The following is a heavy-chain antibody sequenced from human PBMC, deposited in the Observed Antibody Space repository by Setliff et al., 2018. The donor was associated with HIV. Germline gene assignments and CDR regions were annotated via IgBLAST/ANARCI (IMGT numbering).Heavy chain of an antibody. Sequence: SDTLSLTCTASGGSISSYYWSWIRQPPGKGLEWIGYIYYSGSTNYNPSLKSRVTISVDTSKNQFSLKLSSVTAADTAVYYCARGGSSGWERGLGYYYYYYMDVWGKGTTVTVSS. V-gene: IGHV4-59*01. J-gene: IGHJ6*03. CDR3: ARGGSSGWERGLGYYYYYYMDV. D-gene: IGHD6-19*01. CDR2: IYYSGST. CDR1: GGSISSYY.